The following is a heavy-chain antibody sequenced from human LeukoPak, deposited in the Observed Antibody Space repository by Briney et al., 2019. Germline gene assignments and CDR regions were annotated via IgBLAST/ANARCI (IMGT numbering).Heavy chain of an antibody. CDR2: INQDGSEK. CDR3: ARDIYGGHDY. V-gene: IGHV3-7*04. D-gene: IGHD2-21*01. CDR1: GFTFSNYW. Sequence: PGGSLRLSCAASGFTFSNYWMSWVRQAPGKGLEWVANINQDGSEKSYVDSEEGRFTISRDNAKKSLYLHVNSLRAEDTAVYYCARDIYGGHDYWGQGTLLTVSS. J-gene: IGHJ4*02.